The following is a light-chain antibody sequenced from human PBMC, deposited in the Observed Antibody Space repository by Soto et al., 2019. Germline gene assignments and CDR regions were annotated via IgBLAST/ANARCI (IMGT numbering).Light chain of an antibody. CDR3: QQYKNWPWT. Sequence: ERVITQSPPTLSASPGERAILSCRTSQSVSSSLAWYQQKPGQAPSLLIYGASTRATGIPARFSGSGSGTEFTLTISSLQSEDCAVYYCQQYKNWPWTFGQGTKVDI. J-gene: IGKJ1*01. V-gene: IGKV3-15*01. CDR1: QSVSSS. CDR2: GAS.